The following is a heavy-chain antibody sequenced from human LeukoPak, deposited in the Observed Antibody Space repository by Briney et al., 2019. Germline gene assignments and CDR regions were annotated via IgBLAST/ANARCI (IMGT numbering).Heavy chain of an antibody. D-gene: IGHD1-7*01. CDR3: ARHAGGTTYNY. J-gene: IGHJ4*02. CDR1: GGSIRSYY. V-gene: IGHV4-59*08. CDR2: ISYSGST. Sequence: SETLSLTCTVSGGSIRSYYWSWIRQPPGKGLEWIGYISYSGSTNYSPSPKSRVTISVDTSKNQFSLKLSSVTAADTAVYYCARHAGGTTYNYWGQGTLVTVSS.